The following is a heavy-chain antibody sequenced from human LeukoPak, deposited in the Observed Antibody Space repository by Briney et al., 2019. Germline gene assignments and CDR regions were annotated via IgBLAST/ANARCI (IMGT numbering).Heavy chain of an antibody. CDR2: ISSSGSYI. D-gene: IGHD2-15*01. Sequence: GGSLRLSCAASGFTFSSYSMNWVRQAPGKGLEWVSSISSSGSYIYYADSVKGRFTISRDNAKNSPYLQMNSLRAEDTAVYYCARASLGYCSGGSCYDYYYYMDVWGKGTTVTVSS. V-gene: IGHV3-21*01. J-gene: IGHJ6*03. CDR3: ARASLGYCSGGSCYDYYYYMDV. CDR1: GFTFSSYS.